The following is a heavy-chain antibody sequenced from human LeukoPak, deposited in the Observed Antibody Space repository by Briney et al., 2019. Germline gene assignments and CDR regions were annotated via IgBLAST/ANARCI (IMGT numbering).Heavy chain of an antibody. V-gene: IGHV1-2*06. D-gene: IGHD3-22*01. Sequence: ASVKVSCKASGYTFTGYYMHWVRQAPGQGLEWMGRINPNSGGTNYAQKFQGRVTMTRDTSISTAYMELSRLRSDDTAVYYCARAPSGHSDRIPHFDYWGQGTLVTVSS. CDR2: INPNSGGT. J-gene: IGHJ4*02. CDR3: ARAPSGHSDRIPHFDY. CDR1: GYTFTGYY.